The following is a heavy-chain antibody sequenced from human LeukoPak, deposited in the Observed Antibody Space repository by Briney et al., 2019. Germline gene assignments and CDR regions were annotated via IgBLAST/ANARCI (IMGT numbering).Heavy chain of an antibody. CDR2: IYYSGST. Sequence: SETLSLTCTVSGGSISSYSWSWIRQPPGKGLEWIGSIYYSGSTNYNPSLKSRVTMSVDTSKNQFSLKLSSVTAADTAVYYCTRHGGESIVAMILHAFDIWGQGTMVTVSS. CDR3: TRHGGESIVAMILHAFDI. CDR1: GGSISSYS. V-gene: IGHV4-59*08. J-gene: IGHJ3*02. D-gene: IGHD5-12*01.